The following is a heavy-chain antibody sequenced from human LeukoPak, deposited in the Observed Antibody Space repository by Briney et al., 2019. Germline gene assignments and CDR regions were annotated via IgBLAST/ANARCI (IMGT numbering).Heavy chain of an antibody. D-gene: IGHD1-1*01. V-gene: IGHV4-4*09. Sequence: SETLSLTCTVSGGSINNYYWSWIRQPPGKGLEWIGYMYTSGSPNYNPSLKSRVTISVDTSKNQFSLKLGSVTAADTAVYYCARDSFETLNDGLETNFDYWGQGTLVTVSS. CDR1: GGSINNYY. CDR2: MYTSGSP. CDR3: ARDSFETLNDGLETNFDY. J-gene: IGHJ4*02.